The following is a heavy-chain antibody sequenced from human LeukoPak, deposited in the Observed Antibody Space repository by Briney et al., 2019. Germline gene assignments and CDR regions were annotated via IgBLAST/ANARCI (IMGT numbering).Heavy chain of an antibody. CDR1: GGSISSGDYY. Sequence: PSETLSLTCTVSGGSISSGDYYWSWIHQPPGKGLEWIGYIYYSGSTYYNPSLKSRVTISVDTSKNQFSPKLSSVTAADTAVYYCARGLGPAAIMGNPHFDYWGQGTLVTVSS. CDR3: ARGLGPAAIMGNPHFDY. CDR2: IYYSGST. D-gene: IGHD2-2*01. V-gene: IGHV4-30-4*08. J-gene: IGHJ4*02.